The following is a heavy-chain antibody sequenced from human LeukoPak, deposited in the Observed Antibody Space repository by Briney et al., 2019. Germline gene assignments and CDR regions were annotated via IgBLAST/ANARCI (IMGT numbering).Heavy chain of an antibody. V-gene: IGHV4-38-2*01. D-gene: IGHD3-3*01. CDR2: IYHSGST. J-gene: IGHJ3*02. CDR3: ARSITMFGVVWDAFDI. CDR1: GYSIRSGYY. Sequence: SETLSLTCAVSGYSIRSGYYWGWIRQPPGKGLEWIGSIYHSGSTYYNPSLKSRVTISVDTSKNQFSLKLSSVTAADTAVYYCARSITMFGVVWDAFDIWGQGTMVTASS.